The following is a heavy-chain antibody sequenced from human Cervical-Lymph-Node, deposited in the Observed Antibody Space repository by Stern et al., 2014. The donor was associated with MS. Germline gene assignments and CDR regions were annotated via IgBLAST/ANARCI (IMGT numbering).Heavy chain of an antibody. CDR3: ARDVTGTLDY. V-gene: IGHV3-30*03. Sequence: VQLVVSGGGVVQPGRSLRLSCSVSGFTFSSYGMHWVRQAPGKGLEWVAVISHDDTFKTYADSVKARFTISRDNSLNTLYLDMNSLKSEDTAVYHCARDVTGTLDYWGQGTLVTVSS. CDR2: ISHDDTFK. CDR1: GFTFSSYG. D-gene: IGHD1/OR15-1a*01. J-gene: IGHJ4*02.